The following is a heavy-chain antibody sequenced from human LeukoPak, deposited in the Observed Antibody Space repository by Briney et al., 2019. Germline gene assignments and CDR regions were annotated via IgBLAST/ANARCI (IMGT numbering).Heavy chain of an antibody. D-gene: IGHD3-10*01. V-gene: IGHV4-39*01. CDR3: ARHSSYYGNFDY. CDR1: GGSISSSSYY. CDR2: IYFTGST. J-gene: IGHJ4*02. Sequence: SETLSLTCAVSGGSISSSSYYWGWIRQPPGKGPEWIGSIYFTGSTYYTPSLKSRVTISVDTSKNQFSLKVSSVTAADTAVYYCARHSSYYGNFDYWGQGTLVTVSS.